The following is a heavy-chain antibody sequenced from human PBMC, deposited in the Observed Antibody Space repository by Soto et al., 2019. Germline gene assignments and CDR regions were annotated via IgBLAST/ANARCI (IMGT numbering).Heavy chain of an antibody. V-gene: IGHV1-69*08. CDR2: IIPLHNTS. CDR1: GGAFTNYR. Sequence: ASGKVSCNVSGGAFTNYRLNGVRDAPGQGLEWLGRIIPLHNTSNYSLKLRGRGSVSADISSNTFYMHLSVLTADDTATYYCASWSNWNPFYYRGMDAWGQGTTVTVSS. J-gene: IGHJ6*02. D-gene: IGHD1-20*01. CDR3: ASWSNWNPFYYRGMDA.